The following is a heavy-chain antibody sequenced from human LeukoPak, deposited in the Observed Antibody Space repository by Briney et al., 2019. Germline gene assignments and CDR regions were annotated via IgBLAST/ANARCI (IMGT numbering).Heavy chain of an antibody. CDR2: IRYDGSNK. D-gene: IGHD5-12*01. CDR1: GFTFSSYG. CDR3: AREGWLRVDY. Sequence: GGSLRLSCAASGFTFSSYGMHWVRQAPGKGLEWVAFIRYDGSNKYYADSVKGRFTISRDNSKNTLYLQMNSLRAEDTAVYYCAREGWLRVDYWGQGTLVTVSS. J-gene: IGHJ4*02. V-gene: IGHV3-30*02.